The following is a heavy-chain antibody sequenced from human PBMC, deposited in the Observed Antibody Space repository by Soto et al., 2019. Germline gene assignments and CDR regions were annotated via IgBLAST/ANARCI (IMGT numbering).Heavy chain of an antibody. CDR3: ARVMAYYYGMDV. CDR2: IYSGGST. CDR1: GFTVSSNY. V-gene: IGHV3-66*01. Sequence: EVQLVESGGGLVQPGGSLRLSVAASGFTVSSNYMSWVRQAPGKGLEWVSVIYSGGSTYYADSVKGRFTISRDNSKNTLYLQMNSLRAEDTAVYYCARVMAYYYGMDVWGQGTTVTVSS. J-gene: IGHJ6*02.